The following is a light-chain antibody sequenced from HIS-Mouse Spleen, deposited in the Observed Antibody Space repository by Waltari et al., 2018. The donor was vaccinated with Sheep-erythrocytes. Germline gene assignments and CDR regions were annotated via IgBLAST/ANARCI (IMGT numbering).Light chain of an antibody. CDR1: QSVRSRY. V-gene: IGKV3-20*01. CDR3: QQYGSSPLT. CDR2: GAS. Sequence: EIVLTQSPGTLSLSPGERATLSCRASQSVRSRYLAWYQQKPGQAPRLLIYGASSRATGIPDRFSGSGSGTDFTHTISRLAPEDFAVYYCQQYGSSPLTFGGGTKVEIK. J-gene: IGKJ4*01.